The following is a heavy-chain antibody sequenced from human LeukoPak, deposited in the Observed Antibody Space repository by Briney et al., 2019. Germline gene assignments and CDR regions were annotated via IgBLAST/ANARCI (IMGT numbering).Heavy chain of an antibody. CDR2: ISYDGVNQ. V-gene: IGHV3-30*18. CDR1: GFTFSSYG. Sequence: GGSLRLSCAASGFTFSSYGMHWVRQAPGKGLEWVAVISYDGVNQYYSDSVKGRFTISRDSSKNTLYLQMNSLRAEGTAVYYCAKDRISPTRWSPDAFDIWGQGTMVTVSS. CDR3: AKDRISPTRWSPDAFDI. J-gene: IGHJ3*02. D-gene: IGHD2-8*01.